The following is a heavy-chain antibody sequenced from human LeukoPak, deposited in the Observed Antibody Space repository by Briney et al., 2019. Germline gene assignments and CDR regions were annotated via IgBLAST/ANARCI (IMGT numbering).Heavy chain of an antibody. D-gene: IGHD1-1*01. CDR2: ISAYNGNT. V-gene: IGHV1-18*01. Sequence: ASVKVSCKASGYTFTSYGITWVRQAPGQGLEWMGWISAYNGNTNYAQNFQGRVNLTTDTSTSTAYLELRSLRSDDTAVYYCARVNELDYWGQGALVTVSS. J-gene: IGHJ4*02. CDR1: GYTFTSYG. CDR3: ARVNELDY.